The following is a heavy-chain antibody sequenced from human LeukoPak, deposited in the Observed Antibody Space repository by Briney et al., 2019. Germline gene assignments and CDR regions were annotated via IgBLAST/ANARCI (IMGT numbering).Heavy chain of an antibody. J-gene: IGHJ4*02. Sequence: SETLSFTCTVSGGSISSGGYYWSWIRQPAGKGLEYIGRIYSTGSTNYNPSLRSRVTISVDTSKNHFSLKLSSVTAADTAVYYCARDQTYSGSGIYTYFDHWGQGILVTVST. V-gene: IGHV4-61*02. CDR2: IYSTGST. CDR1: GGSISSGGYY. D-gene: IGHD3-10*01. CDR3: ARDQTYSGSGIYTYFDH.